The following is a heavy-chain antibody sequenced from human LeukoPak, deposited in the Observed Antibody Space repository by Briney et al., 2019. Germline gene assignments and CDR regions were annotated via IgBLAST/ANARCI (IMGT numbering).Heavy chain of an antibody. CDR2: GGST. Sequence: GGSTYYADSVKGRFTISRDNSKNTLYLQMNSLRAEDTAVYYCAKGKPRIAASRFQYFDYWGQGTLVTVSS. J-gene: IGHJ4*02. V-gene: IGHV3-23*01. D-gene: IGHD6-13*01. CDR3: AKGKPRIAASRFQYFDY.